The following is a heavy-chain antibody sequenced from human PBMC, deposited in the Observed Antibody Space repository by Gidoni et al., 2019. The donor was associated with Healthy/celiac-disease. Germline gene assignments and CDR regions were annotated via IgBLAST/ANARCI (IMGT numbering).Heavy chain of an antibody. CDR1: GGSIRRSSYY. D-gene: IGHD1-26*01. V-gene: IGHV4-39*01. Sequence: QLQLQESGPGLVKPSETLSLTCTVSGGSIRRSSYYWGWIRQPPGKGLEWIGSIYYSGSTYYNPSLKSRVTISVDTSKNQFSLKLSSVTAADTAVYYCASIVGATGQYYYYYYYMDVWGKGTTVTVSS. CDR3: ASIVGATGQYYYYYYYMDV. CDR2: IYYSGST. J-gene: IGHJ6*03.